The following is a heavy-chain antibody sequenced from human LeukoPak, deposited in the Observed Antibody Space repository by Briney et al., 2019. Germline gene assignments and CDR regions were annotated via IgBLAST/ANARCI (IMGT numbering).Heavy chain of an antibody. CDR1: GYTFTGYY. V-gene: IGHV1-2*02. CDR3: ARDPDYGPSNWFDP. Sequence: ASVKVSCKASGYTFTGYYMDWVRQAPGQGLEWMGWINPNSGGTNYAQKFQGRVTMTRDTSISTVYMELSRLRSDDTAVYYCARDPDYGPSNWFDPWGQGTLVTVSS. D-gene: IGHD4-17*01. CDR2: INPNSGGT. J-gene: IGHJ5*02.